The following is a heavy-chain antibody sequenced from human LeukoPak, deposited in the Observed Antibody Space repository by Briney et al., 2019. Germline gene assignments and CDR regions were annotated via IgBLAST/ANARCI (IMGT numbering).Heavy chain of an antibody. D-gene: IGHD3-16*01. CDR2: INHSGST. CDR1: DGSFTGNT. J-gene: IGHJ5*02. CDR3: ARDFGNMRNWFDP. Sequence: SETLSLTCAVYDGSFTGNTWSWSRQPPGKGLEWIGEINHSGSTYYNPSLKSRVTISVDTSKNQFSLKLSSVTAADTAVYYCARDFGNMRNWFDPWGQGTLSPSPQ. V-gene: IGHV4-34*01.